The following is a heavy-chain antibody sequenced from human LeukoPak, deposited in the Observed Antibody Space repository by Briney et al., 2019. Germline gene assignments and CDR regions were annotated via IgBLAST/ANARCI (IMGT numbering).Heavy chain of an antibody. CDR3: ARVVTPRYCSTPSCYWKGWFAP. Sequence: ASVKVSCEASGSTFSRFAMSWVRRAPRQGLEWMGGIIPIFGTANYAQRFQGRVTITADESTGTAYMELSGLRSEDTAVYYCARVVTPRYCSTPSCYWKGWFAPWGQGTLVTVSS. CDR2: IIPIFGTA. CDR1: GSTFSRFA. J-gene: IGHJ5*02. V-gene: IGHV1-69*01. D-gene: IGHD2-2*01.